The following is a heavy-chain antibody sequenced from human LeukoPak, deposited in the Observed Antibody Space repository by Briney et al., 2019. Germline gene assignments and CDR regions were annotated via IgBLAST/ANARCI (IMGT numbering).Heavy chain of an antibody. CDR1: GFTFSSYN. J-gene: IGHJ4*02. Sequence: GGSLILSCTASGFTFSSYNIHWVRQAPGKGLDWVSSISSSSHYIYYADSVKGRFTISRDNAKNSLYLQMNSLRAEDTAVYYCARDSYGFDYWGQRTLVTVSS. CDR2: ISSSSHYI. CDR3: ARDSYGFDY. V-gene: IGHV3-21*04. D-gene: IGHD5-18*01.